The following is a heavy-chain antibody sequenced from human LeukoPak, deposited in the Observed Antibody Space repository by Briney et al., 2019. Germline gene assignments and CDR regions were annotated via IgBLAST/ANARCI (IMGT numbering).Heavy chain of an antibody. Sequence: SETLSLTCTVSGGSISSYYWSWLRQPAGEGLEWIGRIYTSGSTNYNPSLKSRVTMSVDTSKNQFSLKLSSVTAADTAVYYCARDTTTPGDYYYYGMDVWGQGTTVTVSS. V-gene: IGHV4-4*07. J-gene: IGHJ6*02. CDR2: IYTSGST. CDR3: ARDTTTPGDYYYYGMDV. CDR1: GGSISSYY. D-gene: IGHD1-14*01.